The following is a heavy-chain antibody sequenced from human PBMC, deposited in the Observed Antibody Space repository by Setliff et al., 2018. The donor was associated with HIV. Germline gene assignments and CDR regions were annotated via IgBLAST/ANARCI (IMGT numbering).Heavy chain of an antibody. CDR2: IYYSGST. CDR3: ARRGRIAVAGGFDY. D-gene: IGHD6-19*01. V-gene: IGHV4-39*01. CDR1: GGSISSSSYY. Sequence: SGTLSLTCTVSGGSISSSSYYWGWIRQPPGKGLEWIGSIYYSGSTYYNPSLKSRVTISVDTSKNQFSLKLSSVTAADTAVYYCARRGRIAVAGGFDYWGQGTLVTVSS. J-gene: IGHJ4*02.